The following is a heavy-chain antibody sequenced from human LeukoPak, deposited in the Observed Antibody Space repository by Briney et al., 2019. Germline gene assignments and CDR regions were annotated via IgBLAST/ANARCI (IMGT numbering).Heavy chain of an antibody. V-gene: IGHV3-23*01. CDR2: ISCSCGST. CDR1: GFTFSSYA. D-gene: IGHD2-15*01. CDR3: AKDPDIVVVVAGYFAY. Sequence: GGSLRLSCAASGFTFSSYAMSWVRQAPGKGLEWVSAISCSCGSTYYADSVKGRFTISRDNSKNTLYMEMNSLRAEDTAVYYCAKDPDIVVVVAGYFAYWGQGTLVTVSS. J-gene: IGHJ4*02.